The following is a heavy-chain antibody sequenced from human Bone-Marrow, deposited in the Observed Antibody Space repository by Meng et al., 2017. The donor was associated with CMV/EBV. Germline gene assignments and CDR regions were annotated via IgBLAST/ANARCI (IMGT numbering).Heavy chain of an antibody. V-gene: IGHV3-30*02. CDR3: AKSTLAWSRYPQNLDY. J-gene: IGHJ4*02. CDR1: GFTFSGYG. D-gene: IGHD2/OR15-2a*01. Sequence: GESLKISCVTSGFTFSGYGMHWVRQAPGKRLEWLAFIRFDGTNTYYSDSVKGRFTISRDNSTNTLYVQMNSLRTEDTALYYCAKSTLAWSRYPQNLDYWGQGTLVTVSS. CDR2: IRFDGTNT.